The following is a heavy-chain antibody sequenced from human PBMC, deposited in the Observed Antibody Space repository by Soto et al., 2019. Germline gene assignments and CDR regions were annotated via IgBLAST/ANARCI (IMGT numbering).Heavy chain of an antibody. CDR3: AKGRYDFWSPYYFDS. J-gene: IGHJ4*02. V-gene: IGHV3-9*01. D-gene: IGHD3-3*01. CDR2: ITWNSRVL. Sequence: SLRLSCVGTGLNFDDFAMHWVRQAPGKGLEWVSGITWNSRVLAYADSAKGRFTISRDNARNSLYLQMDSLRDEDTALYYCAKGRYDFWSPYYFDSWGQGTLVTVSS. CDR1: GLNFDDFA.